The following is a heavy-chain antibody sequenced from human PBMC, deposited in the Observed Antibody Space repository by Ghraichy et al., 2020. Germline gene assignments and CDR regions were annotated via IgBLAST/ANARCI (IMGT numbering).Heavy chain of an antibody. CDR2: INHSGST. V-gene: IGHV4-34*01. CDR3: ARGDIAAAGTPLVWFDP. J-gene: IGHJ5*02. CDR1: GGSFSGYY. Sequence: SQTLSLTCAVYGGSFSGYYWSWIRQPPGKGLEWIGEINHSGSTNYNPSLKSRVTISVDTSKNQFSLKLSSVTAADTAVYYCARGDIAAAGTPLVWFDPWGQGTLVTVSS. D-gene: IGHD6-13*01.